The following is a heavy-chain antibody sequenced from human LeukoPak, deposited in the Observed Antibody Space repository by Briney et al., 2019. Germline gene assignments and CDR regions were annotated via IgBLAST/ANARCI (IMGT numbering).Heavy chain of an antibody. J-gene: IGHJ4*02. Sequence: GASVKVSCRVSGYTLTKLPIHWVRQAPGRGLEWMGSFDPEDGEAIYARRFRGRVTMTDDTSTDTAYMELSSLKSVDTAVYYCATSNYFGSGSVYYFEYWGQGTLVTVSS. D-gene: IGHD3-10*01. CDR1: GYTLTKLP. CDR2: FDPEDGEA. V-gene: IGHV1-24*01. CDR3: ATSNYFGSGSVYYFEY.